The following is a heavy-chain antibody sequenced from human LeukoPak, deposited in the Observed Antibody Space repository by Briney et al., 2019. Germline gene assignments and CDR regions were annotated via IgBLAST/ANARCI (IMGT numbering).Heavy chain of an antibody. D-gene: IGHD2-2*01. CDR2: IIPILGIA. CDR1: GGTFSSYA. Sequence: ASVKVSCKASGGTFSSYAISWVRQAPGQGLEWMGRIIPILGIANYAQKFQGRVTITADKSTSTAYMELSSLRSEDTAVYYCARGGSVAVPAANYPSEYNWFDPWGQGTLVTVSS. J-gene: IGHJ5*02. V-gene: IGHV1-69*04. CDR3: ARGGSVAVPAANYPSEYNWFDP.